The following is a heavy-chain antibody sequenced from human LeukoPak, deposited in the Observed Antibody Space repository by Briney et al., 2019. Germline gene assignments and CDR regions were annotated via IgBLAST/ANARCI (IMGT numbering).Heavy chain of an antibody. CDR1: GGSISSGGYY. CDR2: IYHSGST. Sequence: SQTLSLTCTVSGGSISSGGYYWSWIRQPPGKGLEWIGYIYHSGSTYYNPSLKSRVTISVDRSKNQFSLKLSSVTAADTAVYYCARDVPIAAAGLFDYWGQGTLVTVS. D-gene: IGHD6-13*01. V-gene: IGHV4-30-2*01. CDR3: ARDVPIAAAGLFDY. J-gene: IGHJ4*02.